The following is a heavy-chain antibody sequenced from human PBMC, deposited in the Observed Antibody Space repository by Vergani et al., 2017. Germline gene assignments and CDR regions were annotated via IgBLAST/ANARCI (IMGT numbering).Heavy chain of an antibody. J-gene: IGHJ6*02. V-gene: IGHV3-15*01. CDR2: IKSKTDGGTT. D-gene: IGHD5-12*01. CDR3: TTRRGYSXYDSGYYYYYGMDV. Sequence: VQLVESGGGLVKPGGSLILSCAASGFTFSNAWMSWVRQAPGKGLEWVGRIKSKTDGGTTDYAAPVKGRFTISRDDSKNTLYLQMNSLKTEDTAVYYCTTRRGYSXYDSGYYYYYGMDVWGQGTTVTVSS. CDR1: GFTFSNAW.